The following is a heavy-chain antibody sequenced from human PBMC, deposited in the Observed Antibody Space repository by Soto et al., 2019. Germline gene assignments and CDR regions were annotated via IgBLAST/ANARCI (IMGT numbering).Heavy chain of an antibody. D-gene: IGHD2-2*01. CDR1: GYTFTNYA. CDR3: ARGHLAVVPVASWYFYMDV. V-gene: IGHV1-3*01. CDR2: INAGNGNT. Sequence: QVQLVQSGAEVEKPGASVKVSCKASGYTFTNYAVHWVRQAPGQRPEWMGWINAGNGNTRYSQKFQGSVTITRDTSARTAYMELSSLRSEDTAVYYCARGHLAVVPVASWYFYMDVWGKGTTVTVSS. J-gene: IGHJ6*03.